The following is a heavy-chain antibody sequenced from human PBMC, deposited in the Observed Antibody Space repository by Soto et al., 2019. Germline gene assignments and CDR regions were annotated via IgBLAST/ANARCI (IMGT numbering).Heavy chain of an antibody. J-gene: IGHJ3*02. V-gene: IGHV3-23*01. CDR3: AKDHVGRIAPPDAFDI. Sequence: GGSLRLSCAASGFTFSSYAMSWVRQAPGKGLEWVSAISGSGGSTYYADSVKGRFTISRDNSKNTLYLQMNSLRAEDTAVYYCAKDHVGRIAPPDAFDIWGQGTMVTVSS. D-gene: IGHD6-13*01. CDR1: GFTFSSYA. CDR2: ISGSGGST.